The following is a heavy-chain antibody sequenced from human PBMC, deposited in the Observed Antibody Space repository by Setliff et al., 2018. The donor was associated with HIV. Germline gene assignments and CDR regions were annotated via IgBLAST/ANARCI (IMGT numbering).Heavy chain of an antibody. CDR2: ISAYNGNT. CDR3: ARCRNWFDP. V-gene: IGHV1-18*01. CDR1: GYSYTRYG. Sequence: ASVKVSCKASGYSYTRYGITWVRQAPGQGLEWMGWISAYNGNTNYAQKFQGRVTMTTDTSTSTAYMELRSLRSDDTAVYYCARCRNWFDPWGQGSLVTVSS. J-gene: IGHJ5*02.